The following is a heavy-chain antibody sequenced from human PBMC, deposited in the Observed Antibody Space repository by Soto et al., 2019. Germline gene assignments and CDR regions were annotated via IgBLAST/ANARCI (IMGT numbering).Heavy chain of an antibody. D-gene: IGHD2-15*01. CDR3: ASLKYSVGSPVDY. V-gene: IGHV3-23*01. CDR2: ITDSGGNT. CDR1: GFTFSTYV. J-gene: IGHJ4*02. Sequence: EVQRLESGGGLAQPGGSLRLSCAASGFTFSTYVMSWVRQAPGKGLGWVSGITDSGGNTYYADSVKGRFTISRDNSKNTLVLQMNSLRAEDTAVYYCASLKYSVGSPVDYWGQGTLVSVSS.